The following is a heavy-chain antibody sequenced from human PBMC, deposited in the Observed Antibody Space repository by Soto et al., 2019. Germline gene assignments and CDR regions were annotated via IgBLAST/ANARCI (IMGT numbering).Heavy chain of an antibody. D-gene: IGHD6-19*01. V-gene: IGHV4-59*01. CDR3: ARDSGVAGTDYYYYGMDV. Sequence: SETLSLTCTVSGGSISSYYWSWIRQPPGKGLEWIGYIYYSGSTNYNPSLKSRVTISVDTSKNQFSLKLSSVTAADTAVYYCARDSGVAGTDYYYYGMDVWGQGTTVTVSS. J-gene: IGHJ6*02. CDR1: GGSISSYY. CDR2: IYYSGST.